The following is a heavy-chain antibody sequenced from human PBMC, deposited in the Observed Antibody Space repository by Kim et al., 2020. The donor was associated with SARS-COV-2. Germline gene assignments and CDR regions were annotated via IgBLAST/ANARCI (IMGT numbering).Heavy chain of an antibody. J-gene: IGHJ6*02. D-gene: IGHD5-12*01. CDR1: GSTFSSYW. CDR2: IKQDGSEK. V-gene: IGHV3-7*01. CDR3: ARDLVATSYYYYYYGMDV. Sequence: GGSLRLSCAASGSTFSSYWMSWVRQAPGKGLEWVANIKQDGSEKYYVDSVKGRFTISRDNAKNSLYLQMNSLRAEDTAVYYCARDLVATSYYYYYYGMDVWGQGTTVTVSS.